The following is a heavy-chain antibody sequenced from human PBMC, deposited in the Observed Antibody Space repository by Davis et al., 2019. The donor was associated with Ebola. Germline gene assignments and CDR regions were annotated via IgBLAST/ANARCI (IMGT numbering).Heavy chain of an antibody. CDR1: VITFSSYA. CDR3: ARSGLSFGVVKYHYGMDA. CDR2: ISGSGGST. D-gene: IGHD3-3*01. V-gene: IGHV3-23*01. J-gene: IGHJ6*04. Sequence: PGGSLRLSCTDSVITFSSYAMTWVRQAPGKGLEWVSAISGSGGSTDYADSVKGRFTISRDNSKNTLYLQMNSLRGEDTAVYYCARSGLSFGVVKYHYGMDAWGKGTTVTVSS.